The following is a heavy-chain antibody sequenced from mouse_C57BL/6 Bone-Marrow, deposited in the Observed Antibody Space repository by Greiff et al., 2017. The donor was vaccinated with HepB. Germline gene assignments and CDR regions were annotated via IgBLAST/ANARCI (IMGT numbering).Heavy chain of an antibody. CDR2: ISSGGSYT. CDR1: GFTFSSYG. D-gene: IGHD2-5*01. Sequence: EVMLVESGGDLAKPGGSLKLSCAASGFTFSSYGMSWVRQTPDKRLEWVATISSGGSYTYYPDSVKGRFTISRDNAKNTLYLQMSSLKSEDTAMYYCARQSNSFAYWGQGTLVTVSA. CDR3: ARQSNSFAY. J-gene: IGHJ3*01. V-gene: IGHV5-6*01.